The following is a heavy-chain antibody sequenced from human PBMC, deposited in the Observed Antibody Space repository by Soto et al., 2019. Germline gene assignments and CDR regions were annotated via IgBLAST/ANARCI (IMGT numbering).Heavy chain of an antibody. CDR2: VYYSGST. D-gene: IGHD3-10*01. Sequence: SETLSLTCTVSGGSISTYYWTWIRQSPGKGLEWIGYVYYSGSTDYNPSLRSRVTISVDTSKNQFSLDLRSVTPADTAVYYCTREYNYGHNWFDPWGQGTLVT. J-gene: IGHJ5*02. V-gene: IGHV4-59*01. CDR1: GGSISTYY. CDR3: TREYNYGHNWFDP.